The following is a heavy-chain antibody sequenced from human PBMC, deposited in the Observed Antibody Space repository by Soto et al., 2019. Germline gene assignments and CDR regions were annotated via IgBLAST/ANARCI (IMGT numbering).Heavy chain of an antibody. CDR1: GFTFSSYA. J-gene: IGHJ4*02. D-gene: IGHD2-15*01. Sequence: GGSLRLSCAASGFTFSSYAMHWVRQAPGKGLEWVAVISYDGSNKYYADSVKGRFTISRDNSKNTLYLQMNSLRAEDTAVYYCARESGFLSDIVVVVAATPDYWGPGAIVTVFS. CDR3: ARESGFLSDIVVVVAATPDY. V-gene: IGHV3-30-3*01. CDR2: ISYDGSNK.